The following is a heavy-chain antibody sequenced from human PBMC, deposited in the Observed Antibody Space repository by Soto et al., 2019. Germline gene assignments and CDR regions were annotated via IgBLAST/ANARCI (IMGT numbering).Heavy chain of an antibody. CDR1: GGSLSSYY. D-gene: IGHD4-17*01. J-gene: IGHJ5*02. CDR3: ARSRSMTTVRSGWFDP. CDR2: IYYSGST. V-gene: IGHV4-59*08. Sequence: PSETLSLTCTVSGGSLSSYYWSWIRQPPGKGLEWIGYIYYSGSTNYNPSHKSRVTISVDTSKNQFSLKLSSVTAADTAVYYCARSRSMTTVRSGWFDPWGQGTLVTVSS.